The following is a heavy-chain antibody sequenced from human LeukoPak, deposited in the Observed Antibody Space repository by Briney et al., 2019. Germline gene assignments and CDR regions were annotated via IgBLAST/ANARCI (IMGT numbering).Heavy chain of an antibody. Sequence: GGSLRLSCAVSGFTFYYYDMHWVRHAPGKRLEWVSAIRTTGDTHYPDSVKGRFAMSREDAKNSVHLQMNTLRAGDTAVYYCARGVSYYYDNSGHPGWYFDLWGRGTLVTVSS. CDR2: IRTTGDT. V-gene: IGHV3-13*01. D-gene: IGHD3-22*01. J-gene: IGHJ2*01. CDR1: GFTFYYYD. CDR3: ARGVSYYYDNSGHPGWYFDL.